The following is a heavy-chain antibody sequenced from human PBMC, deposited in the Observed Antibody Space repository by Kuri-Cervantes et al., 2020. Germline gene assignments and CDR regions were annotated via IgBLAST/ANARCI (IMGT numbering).Heavy chain of an antibody. CDR2: IWYDGSNK. CDR3: ARVDIVATSLFDY. V-gene: IGHV3-33*01. J-gene: IGHJ4*02. Sequence: GGSLRLSCAASGFTFSSYGMHWIRQAPGKGLEWVAVIWYDGSNKYYADSVKGRFTISRDNSKNTLYLQMNSLRAEDTAVYYCARVDIVATSLFDYWGQGTLVTVSS. CDR1: GFTFSSYG. D-gene: IGHD5-12*01.